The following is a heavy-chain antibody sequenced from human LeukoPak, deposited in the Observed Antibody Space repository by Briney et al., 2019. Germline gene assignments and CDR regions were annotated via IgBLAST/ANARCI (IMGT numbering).Heavy chain of an antibody. D-gene: IGHD6-19*01. CDR3: AKVRGGSGPFDD. CDR1: GFTFDNYS. CDR2: ISKRGGST. V-gene: IGHV3-23*01. J-gene: IGHJ4*02. Sequence: GGSLRLSCAASGFTFDNYSMTWVRQAPGKGLEWVSSISKRGGSTYYADSVKGRFTISRDSSKNTLHLQMSTLRAEDTAVYYCAKVRGGSGPFDDRGQRTLVTVSP.